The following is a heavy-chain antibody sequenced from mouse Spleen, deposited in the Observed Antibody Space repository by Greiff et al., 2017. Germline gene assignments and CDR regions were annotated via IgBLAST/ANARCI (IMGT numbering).Heavy chain of an antibody. CDR3: ARDYGSSYWYFDV. J-gene: IGHJ1*03. V-gene: IGHV5-6*01. D-gene: IGHD1-1*01. Sequence: EVKLMESGGDLVKPGGSLKLSCAASGFTFSSYGMSWVRQTPDKRLEWVATISSGGSYTYYTDSVKGRFTISRDNAKNTLYLQMSSLKSEDTAMYYCARDYGSSYWYFDVWGTGTTVTVSS. CDR1: GFTFSSYG. CDR2: ISSGGSYT.